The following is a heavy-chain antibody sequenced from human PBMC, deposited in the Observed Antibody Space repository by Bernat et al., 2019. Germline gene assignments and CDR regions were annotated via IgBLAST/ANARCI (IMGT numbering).Heavy chain of an antibody. CDR1: GFTFSSYS. CDR3: ARGTSTSAPYMDV. Sequence: EVQLEESGGGLVQPGGSLRLSCAASGFTFSSYSLNWVRQAPGKGLEWLSYISSSSSYTNYADSVKGRFTISRDNAKNSLYLQMNSLRAEDTAVDYCARGTSTSAPYMDVWGKGTTVTVSS. J-gene: IGHJ6*03. CDR2: ISSSSSYT. V-gene: IGHV3-48*04.